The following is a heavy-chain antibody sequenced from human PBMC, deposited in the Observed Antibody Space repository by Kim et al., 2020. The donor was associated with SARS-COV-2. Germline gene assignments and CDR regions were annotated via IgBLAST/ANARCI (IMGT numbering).Heavy chain of an antibody. J-gene: IGHJ6*02. CDR1: GFTFSSYG. D-gene: IGHD2-15*01. CDR3: ARGYCSGGSCYSMNYYYGMDV. V-gene: IGHV3-33*01. Sequence: GGSLRLSCAASGFTFSSYGMHWVRQAPGKGLEWVAVIWYDGSNKYYADSVKGRFTISRDNSKNTLYLQMNSLRAEDTAVYYCARGYCSGGSCYSMNYYYGMDVWGQGPTVTVSS. CDR2: IWYDGSNK.